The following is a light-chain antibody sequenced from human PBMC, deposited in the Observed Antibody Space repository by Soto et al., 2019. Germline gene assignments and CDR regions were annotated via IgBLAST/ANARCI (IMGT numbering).Light chain of an antibody. CDR3: QQRSNWPPKMYT. CDR2: DAS. CDR1: QSVSSY. J-gene: IGKJ2*01. V-gene: IGKV3-11*01. Sequence: EIVLTQSPATLSLSPGERATLSCRASQSVSSYLAWYQQKPGQAPRLLIYDASNRATGSPARFSGSGSGTDFTLTISSLEPEDFAVYYCQQRSNWPPKMYTVGQGNKLEIK.